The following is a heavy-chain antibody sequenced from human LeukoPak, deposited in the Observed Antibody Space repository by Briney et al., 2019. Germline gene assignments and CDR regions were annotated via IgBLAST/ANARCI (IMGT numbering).Heavy chain of an antibody. J-gene: IGHJ4*02. Sequence: SQTLSLTCTVSGGSISSGGYYWSWIRQHPGKGLEWIGYIYYSGSTYYNPSLKSRVTISVDTSKNQFSLKLSSVTAADTAVYYCASGEMATKNFGYWGQGTLVTVSS. CDR3: ASGEMATKNFGY. V-gene: IGHV4-31*03. CDR2: IYYSGST. CDR1: GGSISSGGYY. D-gene: IGHD5-24*01.